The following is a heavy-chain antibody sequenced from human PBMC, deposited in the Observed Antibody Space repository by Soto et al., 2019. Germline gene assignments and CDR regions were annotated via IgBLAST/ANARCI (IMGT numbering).Heavy chain of an antibody. CDR1: GFKFNNYA. CDR2: LSGSGGTT. V-gene: IGHV3-23*01. Sequence: EVELLESGGGLVQPGGSLRLSCSASGFKFNNYAMNWVRQAPGKGLEWVSVLSGSGGTTYYSDSVSGRFIISRDNSKNMLFLQMNSLRADDTAIYYCAKSLNFVGVKPNFDYWGQGTLVTVSS. CDR3: AKSLNFVGVKPNFDY. D-gene: IGHD3-16*02. J-gene: IGHJ4*02.